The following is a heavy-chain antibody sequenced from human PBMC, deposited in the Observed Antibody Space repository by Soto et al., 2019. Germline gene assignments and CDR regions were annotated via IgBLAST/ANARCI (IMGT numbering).Heavy chain of an antibody. CDR1: GYTFTSYA. J-gene: IGHJ4*02. V-gene: IGHV1-3*01. CDR2: INAGNGNA. D-gene: IGHD5-12*01. CDR3: ARAGGQRWLQLVDGGRHFDY. Sequence: ASVEVSCKASGYTFTSYAMHWVRQAPGQRLEWMGWINAGNGNAKYSQKFQGRVTITRDTSASTAYMELSSLRSEDTAVYYCARAGGQRWLQLVDGGRHFDYWGQGTLVTVSS.